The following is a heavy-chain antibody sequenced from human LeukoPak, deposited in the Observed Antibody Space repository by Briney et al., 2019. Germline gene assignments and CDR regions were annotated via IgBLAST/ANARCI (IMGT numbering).Heavy chain of an antibody. CDR3: AKDSSSWYLGWYFDL. J-gene: IGHJ2*01. CDR2: IRYDGSNK. CDR1: GFTFGSYG. D-gene: IGHD6-13*01. V-gene: IGHV3-30*02. Sequence: GGSLRLSCAASGFTFGSYGMHWVRQAPGKGLEWVAFIRYDGSNKYYADSVKGRFTISRDNSKNTLYLQMNSLRAEDTAVYYCAKDSSSWYLGWYFDLWGRGTLVTVSS.